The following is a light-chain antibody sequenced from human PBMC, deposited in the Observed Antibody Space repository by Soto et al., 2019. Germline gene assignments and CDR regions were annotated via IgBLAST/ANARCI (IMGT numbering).Light chain of an antibody. Sequence: AIRMTQSPSSFSASTGDRVTITCRASQGISSYLAWYQQKPGKAPKLLIYAASTLQSGVPSRFSGSGSGTDFTLTISCLQSEDIGTYYCQQYDNLPITFGQGTRLEIK. CDR1: QGISSY. CDR2: AAS. CDR3: QQYDNLPIT. V-gene: IGKV1-8*01. J-gene: IGKJ5*01.